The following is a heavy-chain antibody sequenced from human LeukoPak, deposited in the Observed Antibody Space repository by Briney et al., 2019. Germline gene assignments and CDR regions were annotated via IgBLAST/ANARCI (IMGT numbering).Heavy chain of an antibody. CDR2: INHSGST. CDR3: ARGRLRGVITRRYYFDY. V-gene: IGHV4-34*01. D-gene: IGHD3-10*01. J-gene: IGHJ4*02. CDR1: GGSFSGYY. Sequence: NPSETLSLTCAVYGGSFSGYYWSWIRQPPGKGLEWIGEINHSGSTNHNPSLKSRVTISVDTSKNQFSLKLSSVTAADTAVYYCARGRLRGVITRRYYFDYWGQGTLVTVSS.